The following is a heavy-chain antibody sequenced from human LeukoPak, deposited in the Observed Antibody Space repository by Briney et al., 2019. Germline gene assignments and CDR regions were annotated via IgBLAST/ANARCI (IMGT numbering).Heavy chain of an antibody. CDR3: TTAYYYGSGSYYTYYFDY. D-gene: IGHD3-10*01. V-gene: IGHV3-15*01. CDR2: IKSKTDGGTT. CDR1: GFTFSNAW. J-gene: IGHJ4*02. Sequence: GGSLRLSCAASGFTFSNAWMGWVRQAPGKGLEWVGRIKSKTDGGTTDYAAPVKGRFTISRDDSKNTLYLQMNSLKTEDTAVYYCTTAYYYGSGSYYTYYFDYWGQGTLVTVSS.